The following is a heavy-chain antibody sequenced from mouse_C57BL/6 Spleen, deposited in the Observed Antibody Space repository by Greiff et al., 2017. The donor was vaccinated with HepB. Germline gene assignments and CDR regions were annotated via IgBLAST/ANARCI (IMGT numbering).Heavy chain of an antibody. V-gene: IGHV1-7*01. CDR1: GYTFTSYW. Sequence: VQLQQSGAELAKPGASVKLSCKASGYTFTSYWMHWVKQRPGQGLEWIGYINPSSGYTKYNQKFKDKATLTADTSSSTAYMQLSSLTYEDSAVYYCARLVVTTLVARMDYWGQGTAVTVSS. CDR2: INPSSGYT. D-gene: IGHD1-1*01. J-gene: IGHJ4*01. CDR3: ARLVVTTLVARMDY.